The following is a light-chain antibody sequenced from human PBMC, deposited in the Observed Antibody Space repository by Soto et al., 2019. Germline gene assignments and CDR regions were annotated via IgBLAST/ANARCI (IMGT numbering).Light chain of an antibody. CDR3: QQSYSTPYT. V-gene: IGKV1-39*01. J-gene: IGKJ2*01. Sequence: DIQMTQSPSSLSVSVGDRVTITCRASQSISNYLNWYQQTPGKAPKLLIYASFNLQSGVPSRFSGSGFGTDFTISVSSLEPEDFATYYCQQSYSTPYTFSQGTKLEIK. CDR2: ASF. CDR1: QSISNY.